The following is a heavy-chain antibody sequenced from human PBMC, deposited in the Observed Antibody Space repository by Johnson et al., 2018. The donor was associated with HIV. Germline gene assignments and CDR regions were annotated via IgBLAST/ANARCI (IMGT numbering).Heavy chain of an antibody. J-gene: IGHJ3*02. CDR2: VYSAGHT. D-gene: IGHD6-13*01. Sequence: VLLVESGGGLVQPGGSLRLSCAASRFTVSGNYMTWVRQAPWKGLEWVSVVYSAGHTYYADSVKGRFTISRDNSKNSLFLQMNRLRVEDTAVYYCARSGGYPNAFDIWGQGAMVTVSS. V-gene: IGHV3-66*01. CDR3: ARSGGYPNAFDI. CDR1: RFTVSGNY.